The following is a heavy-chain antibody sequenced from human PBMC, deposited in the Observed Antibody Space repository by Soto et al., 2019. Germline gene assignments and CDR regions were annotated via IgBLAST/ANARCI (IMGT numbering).Heavy chain of an antibody. Sequence: QVQLQQWGAGLLKPSETLSLNCAVFGGSFSGYYWSWIRQPPGKGLEWIGEINHSGSTNYNPSLKSRVTISVDTSKNQFSLKLSSVTAADTAVYYCARGLGRRADAFDIWGQGTMVTVSS. CDR2: INHSGST. J-gene: IGHJ3*02. CDR3: ARGLGRRADAFDI. CDR1: GGSFSGYY. V-gene: IGHV4-34*01.